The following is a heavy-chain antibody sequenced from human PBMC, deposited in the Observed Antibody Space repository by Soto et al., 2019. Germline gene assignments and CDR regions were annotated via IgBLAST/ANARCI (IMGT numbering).Heavy chain of an antibody. J-gene: IGHJ5*02. Sequence: SETLSLTCTFSGGSISSSSYYWGWIRQPPGKGLEWIGSIYYSGSTYYNPSLRSRVTISVDTSKNQFSLKLSSVTAADTAVYYCASPKIAFYNWFDPWGQGTLVTVSS. CDR2: IYYSGST. CDR1: GGSISSSSYY. D-gene: IGHD3-3*02. CDR3: ASPKIAFYNWFDP. V-gene: IGHV4-39*01.